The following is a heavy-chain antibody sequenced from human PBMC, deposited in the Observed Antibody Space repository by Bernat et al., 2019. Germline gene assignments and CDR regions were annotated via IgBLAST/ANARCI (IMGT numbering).Heavy chain of an antibody. Sequence: QVQLVESGGGVVQPGRSPRLSCAASGFTFSSYAMHWVRQAPGKGLEWVAVISYDGSNKYYADSVKGRFTISRDNSKNTLYLQMNSLRAEDTAVYYCAREYCSSTSCYEGYYYYGMDVWGQGTTVTVSS. D-gene: IGHD2-2*01. CDR2: ISYDGSNK. V-gene: IGHV3-30-3*01. J-gene: IGHJ6*02. CDR3: AREYCSSTSCYEGYYYYGMDV. CDR1: GFTFSSYA.